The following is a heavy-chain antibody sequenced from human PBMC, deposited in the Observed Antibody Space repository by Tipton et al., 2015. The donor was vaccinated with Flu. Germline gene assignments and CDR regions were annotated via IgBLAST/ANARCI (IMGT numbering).Heavy chain of an antibody. CDR1: GGSFSSSTYY. CDR2: LYFGGST. D-gene: IGHD2-21*01. Sequence: PGLVKPSDTLSLRCSVSGGSFSSSTYYWGWIRQAPERGLEWVGSLYFGGSTYYKPALESRVTISLDTSKSQFSLRLNSVTAADTAVYYCVRGGGLPGCGRDCYPDSWGRGTLVSVSS. V-gene: IGHV4-39*07. CDR3: VRGGGLPGCGRDCYPDS. J-gene: IGHJ4*02.